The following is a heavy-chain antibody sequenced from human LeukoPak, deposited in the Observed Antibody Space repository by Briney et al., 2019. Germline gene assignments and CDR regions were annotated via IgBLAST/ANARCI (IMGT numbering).Heavy chain of an antibody. D-gene: IGHD3-22*01. J-gene: IGHJ4*02. CDR2: IHTSGST. V-gene: IGHV4-61*02. CDR3: ARDSYYYDSSGYYLYDY. CDR1: GYSISSGYY. Sequence: SETLSLTCTVSGYSISSGYYWGWIRQPAGQGLEWIGRIHTSGSTNYNPSLKSRVTMSVDTSKNQFSLKLSSVTAADTAVYYCARDSYYYDSSGYYLYDYWGQGTLVTVSS.